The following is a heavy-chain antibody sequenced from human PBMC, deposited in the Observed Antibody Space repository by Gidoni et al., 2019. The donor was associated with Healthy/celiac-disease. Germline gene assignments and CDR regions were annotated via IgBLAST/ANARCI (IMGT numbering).Heavy chain of an antibody. J-gene: IGHJ6*02. CDR2: ISAYNGNT. CDR3: ARESYYDFWSGYSIYYYGMDV. V-gene: IGHV1-18*01. CDR1: GYSFTSYV. Sequence: QVPLVQSGAEVKKPGASVKVSCKASGYSFTSYVIRWVRQAPGQGREWMGWISAYNGNTNDAQKLQGRVTMTTDTSTSTAYMELRSLRSDDTAVYYCARESYYDFWSGYSIYYYGMDVWGQGTTVTVSS. D-gene: IGHD3-3*01.